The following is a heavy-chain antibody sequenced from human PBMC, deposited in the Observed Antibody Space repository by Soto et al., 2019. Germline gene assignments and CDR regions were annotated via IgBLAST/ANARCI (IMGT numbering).Heavy chain of an antibody. J-gene: IGHJ5*02. CDR1: GGSVSSGSYY. Sequence: SETLSLTCTVSGGSVSSGSYYWSWIRQPPGKGLEWIGYIYYSGSTNYNPSLKSRVTISVDTSKNQFSLKLSSVTAADTAVYYCAREMDYDILTGANWFDPWGQGTLVTVSS. CDR2: IYYSGST. D-gene: IGHD3-9*01. V-gene: IGHV4-61*01. CDR3: AREMDYDILTGANWFDP.